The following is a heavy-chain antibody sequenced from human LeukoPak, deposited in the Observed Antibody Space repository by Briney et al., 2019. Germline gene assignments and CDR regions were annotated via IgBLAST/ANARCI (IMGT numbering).Heavy chain of an antibody. J-gene: IGHJ4*02. D-gene: IGHD1-26*01. V-gene: IGHV3-9*01. CDR1: GFTFDSYA. CDR3: AKGSGSYPVGLDY. Sequence: PGGSLRLSCAASGFTFDSYAMPWVRQAPGKGLEWVSAISWNSGSIGYADSVKGRFTISRDKAKNSLYLQMNSLRAEDTALYYCAKGSGSYPVGLDYWGQGTLVTVSS. CDR2: ISWNSGSI.